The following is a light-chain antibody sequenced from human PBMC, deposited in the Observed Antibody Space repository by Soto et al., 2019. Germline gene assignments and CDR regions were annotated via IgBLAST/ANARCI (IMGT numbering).Light chain of an antibody. Sequence: IQMTQSPSTLSGSVGDRLTITCRASQTISSWLAWYQQKPGKAPKLLIYAASTLQSGVPSRFSGNGSGTDFTLIISSLQPEDSATYYCQQAYSFPITFGQGTRLEIK. CDR1: QTISSW. CDR2: AAS. CDR3: QQAYSFPIT. V-gene: IGKV1-12*01. J-gene: IGKJ5*01.